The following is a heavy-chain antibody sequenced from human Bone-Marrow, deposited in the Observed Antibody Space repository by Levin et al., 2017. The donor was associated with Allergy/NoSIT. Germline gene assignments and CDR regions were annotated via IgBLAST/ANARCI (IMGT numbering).Heavy chain of an antibody. V-gene: IGHV4-34*01. J-gene: IGHJ4*02. CDR2: INRSGTT. Sequence: SETLSLTCGVYGGSLSGYYWYWIRQPPGKGLEWVGDINRSGTTHYNPSLKNRVTISVDTSKDQFSLNLTSVTAADAAVYYCARGRASHSWSSFCRDWWGQGTLVTVSS. CDR3: ARGRASHSWSSFCRDW. D-gene: IGHD3-10*01. CDR1: GGSLSGYY.